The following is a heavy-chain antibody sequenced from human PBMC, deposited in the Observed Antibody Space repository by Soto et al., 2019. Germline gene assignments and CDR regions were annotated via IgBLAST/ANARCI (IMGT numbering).Heavy chain of an antibody. J-gene: IGHJ6*03. CDR1: GFNLISYG. CDR3: AKDTRSSYYYYYMDV. Sequence: ASLRLSCAASGFNLISYGMHWVRQAPGKGLEWVAAICGSGSSTYYADSVKGRFTISRDNSKNTLYLQMNSLRAEDTAVYYCAKDTRSSYYYYYMDVWGKGTTVTVSS. CDR2: ICGSGSST. D-gene: IGHD2-2*01. V-gene: IGHV3-23*01.